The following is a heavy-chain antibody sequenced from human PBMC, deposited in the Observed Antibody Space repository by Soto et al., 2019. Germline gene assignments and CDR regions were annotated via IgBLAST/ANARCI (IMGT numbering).Heavy chain of an antibody. CDR1: GFTFSSYG. Sequence: PGGSLRLSCAASGFTFSSYGMHWVRQAPGKGLEWVAVIWYDGSNKYYADSVKGRFTISRDNSKNTLYLQMNSLRAEDTAVYYCSPTIQGIYYFDYWGQGTLVTVSS. CDR3: SPTIQGIYYFDY. D-gene: IGHD2-2*01. J-gene: IGHJ4*02. V-gene: IGHV3-33*01. CDR2: IWYDGSNK.